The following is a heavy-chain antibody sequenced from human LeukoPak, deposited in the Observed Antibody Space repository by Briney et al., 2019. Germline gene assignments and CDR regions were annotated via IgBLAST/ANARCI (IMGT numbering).Heavy chain of an antibody. D-gene: IGHD7-27*01. J-gene: IGHJ6*02. CDR1: GFSISSYY. CDR2: IYTSGST. V-gene: IGHV4-4*07. Sequence: SETLSLTCTVSGFSISSYYWSWVRQPAGKGLEWLGRIYTSGSTNYNPSLKSRVTMSVDTSKNQFSLRLSSVTAADTAVYYCARGYLWNWGNYYYYYGMDVWGQGTTVTVSS. CDR3: ARGYLWNWGNYYYYYGMDV.